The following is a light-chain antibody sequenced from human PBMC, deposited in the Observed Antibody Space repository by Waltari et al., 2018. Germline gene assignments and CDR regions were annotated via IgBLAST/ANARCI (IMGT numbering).Light chain of an antibody. Sequence: DIHLTQSPSTLSASVGDRVTITCRASQNIDTWLAWYQQKPGKAPKLLIYKASYLQSGVPSRFSGRGSGTEFTLTIDSLQPDDFATYHCQQYNSYSCGFCPGTTVDLK. V-gene: IGKV1-5*03. CDR3: QQYNSYSCG. CDR2: KAS. J-gene: IGKJ3*01. CDR1: QNIDTW.